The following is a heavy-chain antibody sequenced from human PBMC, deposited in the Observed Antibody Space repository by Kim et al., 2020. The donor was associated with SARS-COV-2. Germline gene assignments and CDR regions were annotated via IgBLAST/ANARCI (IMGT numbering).Heavy chain of an antibody. CDR2: IGFNYYTGGT. CDR3: ARGNLGGGLRPHYSYYGLNV. J-gene: IGHJ6*02. D-gene: IGHD2-15*01. CDR1: GGSVSGGDYY. Sequence: SETLSLTCSVSGGSVSGGDYYWNWIRQPPGKGLEWMGWIGFNYYTGGTYYNPSLKSRLSISRDTSKNQLSLKLNSVTAADTAIYYCARGNLGGGLRPHYSYYGLNVRGQGTTVTVAS. V-gene: IGHV4-30-4*01.